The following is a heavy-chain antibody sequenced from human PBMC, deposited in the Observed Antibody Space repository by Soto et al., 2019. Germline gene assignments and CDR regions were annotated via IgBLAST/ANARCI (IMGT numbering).Heavy chain of an antibody. D-gene: IGHD5-18*01. CDR1: GYTFTRYW. CDR2: IDPSDSFT. Sequence: GESLKLSGAGSGYTFTRYWIGWVRQMPGEGLEWMGTIDPSDSFTRYTASFQGHVTISADKSISTAYLQWSSLKASDTAMYYCARTSMQSRGYSYGHGGMDVWGQGTTVTVSS. CDR3: ARTSMQSRGYSYGHGGMDV. J-gene: IGHJ6*02. V-gene: IGHV5-10-1*01.